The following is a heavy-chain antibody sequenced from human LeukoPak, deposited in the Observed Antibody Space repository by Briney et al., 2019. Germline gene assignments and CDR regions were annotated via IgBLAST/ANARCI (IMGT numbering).Heavy chain of an antibody. CDR2: IKQDGSEK. CDR3: AKTIIVVVIPEYFQH. V-gene: IGHV3-7*03. J-gene: IGHJ1*01. D-gene: IGHD3-22*01. CDR1: GFTFSSYW. Sequence: GGSLRLSCAASGFTFSSYWMSWVRQAPGKGLEWVANIKQDGSEKYYVDSVKGRFTISRDNAKNSLYLQMNSLRAEDTAVYYCAKTIIVVVIPEYFQHWGQGTLVTVSS.